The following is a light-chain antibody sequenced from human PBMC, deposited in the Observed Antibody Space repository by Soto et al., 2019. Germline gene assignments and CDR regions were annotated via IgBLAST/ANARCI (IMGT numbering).Light chain of an antibody. J-gene: IGLJ3*02. CDR2: KTD. Sequence: QSVLTQPPSASGSPGQNVTISCSGSSANLARNSVNWYQQFPGMAPKLLIHKTDQRPSGVPDRFSGSKSGTSASLAITGLQSDDEGDYYGASWDDSLNIWVFGGGTKLTVL. CDR1: SANLARNS. CDR3: ASWDDSLNIWV. V-gene: IGLV1-44*01.